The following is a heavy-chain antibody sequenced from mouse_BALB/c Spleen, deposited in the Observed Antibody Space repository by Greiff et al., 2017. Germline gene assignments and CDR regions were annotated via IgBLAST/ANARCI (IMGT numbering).Heavy chain of an antibody. CDR1: GFDFSRYW. D-gene: IGHD1-1*01. J-gene: IGHJ1*01. V-gene: IGHV4-1*02. Sequence: EVKLVESGGGLVQPGGSLKLSCAASGFDFSRYWMSWVRQAPGKGLEWIGEINPDSSTINYTPSLKDKFIISRDNAKNTLYLQMSKVRSEDTALYYCARAYYYGSRDWYFDVWGAGTTVTVSS. CDR3: ARAYYYGSRDWYFDV. CDR2: INPDSSTI.